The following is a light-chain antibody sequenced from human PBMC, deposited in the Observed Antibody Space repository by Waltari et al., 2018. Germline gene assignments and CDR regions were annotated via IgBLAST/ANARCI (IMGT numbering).Light chain of an antibody. CDR1: SSNIGGNY. Sequence: QSVLTQPPSASGTPGQRVTISCSGSSSNIGGNYVFWFHQLPGTAPKVLIYKDSHLPFGVPDRFSGSKSGTSASLAISGLRSEDEADYYCATWDDSLSGYVFGSGTKVTVL. J-gene: IGLJ1*01. CDR3: ATWDDSLSGYV. V-gene: IGLV1-47*01. CDR2: KDS.